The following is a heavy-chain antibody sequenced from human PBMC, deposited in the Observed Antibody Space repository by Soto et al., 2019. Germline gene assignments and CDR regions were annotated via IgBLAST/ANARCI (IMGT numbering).Heavy chain of an antibody. V-gene: IGHV2-70*11. CDR2: IDWDDDK. J-gene: IGHJ4*02. CDR3: ARITIFGVLITHFDN. Sequence: SGPTLVNPTQTLTLTCTFSGFSISTSGMCVSWIRKPPGKALEWLARIDWDDDKYYRTSLKTRLTISKDTSKNQVVLTMTNMDPVDTATYYCARITIFGVLITHFDNWGQGTLVTVSS. D-gene: IGHD3-3*01. CDR1: GFSISTSGMC.